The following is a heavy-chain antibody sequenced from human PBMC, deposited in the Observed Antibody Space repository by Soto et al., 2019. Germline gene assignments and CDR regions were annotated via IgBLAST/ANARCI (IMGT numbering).Heavy chain of an antibody. V-gene: IGHV3-74*01. Sequence: GGSLRLSCAASGFTFSSYWMYWLRQAPGKGLVWVSRINSDGSTTRYADSVKGRFTISRDNAENTLYLQMNSLRAEDTAVYYCARRHCSGGSCYSGFDPWGLGTLGTGSS. CDR1: GFTFSSYW. CDR2: INSDGSTT. J-gene: IGHJ5*02. CDR3: ARRHCSGGSCYSGFDP. D-gene: IGHD2-15*01.